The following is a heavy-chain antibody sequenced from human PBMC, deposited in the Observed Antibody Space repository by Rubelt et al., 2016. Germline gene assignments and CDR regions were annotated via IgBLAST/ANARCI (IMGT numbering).Heavy chain of an antibody. J-gene: IGHJ5*02. Sequence: QVQLVQSGAEVKKPGASVKVSCKASGYTFTSYAMHWVRQAPGQRLEGMGWINAGNGNTKYSQKFPGRVTITMDTSASTAYMELSNLRSEDTAVYYCARMRGPYSSSGGEFDPWGQGTLVTVSS. CDR2: INAGNGNT. CDR1: GYTFTSYA. D-gene: IGHD6-13*01. V-gene: IGHV1-3*01. CDR3: ARMRGPYSSSGGEFDP.